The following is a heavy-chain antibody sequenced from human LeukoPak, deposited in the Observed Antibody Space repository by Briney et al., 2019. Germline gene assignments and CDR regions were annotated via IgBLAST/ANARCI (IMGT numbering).Heavy chain of an antibody. CDR3: ARDGYCSSTSCYKGDYYYYGMDV. J-gene: IGHJ6*02. V-gene: IGHV3-33*01. Sequence: GRSLRLSCAASGFTFSSYGMHWVRQAPGKGLEWVAVIWYDGSNKYYADSAKGRFTISRDNSKNTLYLQMNSLRAEDTAVYYCARDGYCSSTSCYKGDYYYYGMDVWGQGTTVTVSS. CDR1: GFTFSSYG. CDR2: IWYDGSNK. D-gene: IGHD2-2*02.